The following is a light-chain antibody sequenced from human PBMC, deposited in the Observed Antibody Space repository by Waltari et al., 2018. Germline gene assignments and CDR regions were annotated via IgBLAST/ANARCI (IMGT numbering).Light chain of an antibody. CDR1: SSDVWSYNA. Sequence: QSALTQPASVSGSPGQSITISCTGTSSDVWSYNAVSWYQKHPAKPPKLMIYEVTKRPSGISYRFSGSKSGNTASLTISGLQAEDEADYYCCSYASTDSYVFGTGTKVTVL. V-gene: IGLV2-23*02. CDR3: CSYASTDSYV. J-gene: IGLJ1*01. CDR2: EVT.